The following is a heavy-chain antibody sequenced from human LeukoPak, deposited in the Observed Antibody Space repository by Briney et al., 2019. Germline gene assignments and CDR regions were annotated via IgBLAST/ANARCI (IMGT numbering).Heavy chain of an antibody. CDR1: GYTFTSYG. D-gene: IGHD2-2*01. Sequence: ASVKVSCKASGYTFTSYGISWVRQAPGQGLEWMGWISAYNGNTNYAQKLQGRVTMTTDTSTSTAYMELRSLRSDDTAVYYCARDPINPDLSVPAAPGYFDYWGQGTLVTVSS. CDR2: ISAYNGNT. CDR3: ARDPINPDLSVPAAPGYFDY. V-gene: IGHV1-18*01. J-gene: IGHJ4*02.